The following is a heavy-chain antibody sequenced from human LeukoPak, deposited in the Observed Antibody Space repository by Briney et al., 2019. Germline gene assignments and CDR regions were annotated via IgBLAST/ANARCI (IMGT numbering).Heavy chain of an antibody. V-gene: IGHV4-61*02. J-gene: IGHJ4*02. CDR3: AKGRGSYCSGGSCYSDY. D-gene: IGHD2-15*01. CDR2: IYTSGST. Sequence: SQTLSLTCTVSGGSISSGSYYWSWIRQPAGKGLEWIGRIYTSGSTNYNPSLKSRVTISVDTSKNQFSLKLSSVTAADTAVYYCAKGRGSYCSGGSCYSDYWGQGTLVTVSS. CDR1: GGSISSGSYY.